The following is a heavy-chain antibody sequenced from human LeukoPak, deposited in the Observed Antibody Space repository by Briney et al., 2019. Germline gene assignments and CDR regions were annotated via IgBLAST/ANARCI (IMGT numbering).Heavy chain of an antibody. CDR3: TTDGYCGGGNCYSFDY. D-gene: IGHD2-15*01. V-gene: IGHV3-15*01. Sequence: PGGSLRLSCAASGLTLSKAWMSWVRQAPGKGLEWVGRIKSKIDGGTIEYAAPVKGRFTISRDESKNTQYLQMNSLKTEDTAVYYCTTDGYCGGGNCYSFDYWGQGILVTVSA. CDR2: IKSKIDGGTI. J-gene: IGHJ4*02. CDR1: GLTLSKAW.